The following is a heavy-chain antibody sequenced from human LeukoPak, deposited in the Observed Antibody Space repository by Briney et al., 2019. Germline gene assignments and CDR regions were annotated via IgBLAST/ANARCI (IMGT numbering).Heavy chain of an antibody. CDR2: INPNSGGT. J-gene: IGHJ4*02. CDR3: ARDLYSSSGDY. D-gene: IGHD6-13*01. CDR1: GYTFTGYY. Sequence: ASEKVSCKASGYTFTGYYMHWVRQAPGQGLEWMGWINPNSGGTNYAQKFQGRVTMTRDTSISTAYMELSRLTSDDTAVYYCARDLYSSSGDYWGQGTLVTVSS. V-gene: IGHV1-2*02.